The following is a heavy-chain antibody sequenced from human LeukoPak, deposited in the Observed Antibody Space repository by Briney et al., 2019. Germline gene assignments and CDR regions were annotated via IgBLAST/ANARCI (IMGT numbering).Heavy chain of an antibody. J-gene: IGHJ4*02. D-gene: IGHD2-2*01. CDR3: ARDLSTNLPTYYFDY. CDR1: GGTFSRYA. Sequence: GASVKVSCKASGGTFSRYAISWVRQAPGQGLEWMGIINPSGGSTSYAQKFQGRVSMTRDTSTSTVYMELSSLRSEDTAVYYCARDLSTNLPTYYFDYWGQGTLVTVSS. CDR2: INPSGGST. V-gene: IGHV1-46*01.